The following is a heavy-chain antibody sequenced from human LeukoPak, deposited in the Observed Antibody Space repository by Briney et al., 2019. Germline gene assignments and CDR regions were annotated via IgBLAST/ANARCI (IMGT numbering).Heavy chain of an antibody. D-gene: IGHD5-24*01. CDR1: GYTFTNNW. J-gene: IGHJ5*02. CDR2: ISPTGGST. CDR3: ARDNSVRDEAWWFYP. Sequence: ASVKVSCKAFGYTFTNNWMHWARQAPGQGPEWMGLISPTGGSTAYAQKFQGRVTLTRDMSTSTDYLELSSLRSEDTAVYCCARDNSVRDEAWWFYPWGQGTLVTVSS. V-gene: IGHV1-46*01.